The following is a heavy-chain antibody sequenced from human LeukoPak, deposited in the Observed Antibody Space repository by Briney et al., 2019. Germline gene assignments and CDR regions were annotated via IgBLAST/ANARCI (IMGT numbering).Heavy chain of an antibody. D-gene: IGHD2-15*01. J-gene: IGHJ4*02. Sequence: PGGSLRLSCAASGFTFSSYWMSWVRQAPGKGLEWVANIKQDGSEKYYVDSVKGRFTISRDNAKNSLYLQMNSQRAEDTAVYYRAREVGYCSGGSCYFGFDYWGQGTLVTVSS. CDR3: AREVGYCSGGSCYFGFDY. CDR2: IKQDGSEK. CDR1: GFTFSSYW. V-gene: IGHV3-7*03.